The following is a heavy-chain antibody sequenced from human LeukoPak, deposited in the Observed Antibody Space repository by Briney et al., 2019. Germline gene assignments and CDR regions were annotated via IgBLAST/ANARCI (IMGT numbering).Heavy chain of an antibody. J-gene: IGHJ6*02. V-gene: IGHV3-21*01. CDR1: GFTFNSYS. CDR3: ARVAPYDILTGYYYGMDV. D-gene: IGHD3-9*01. CDR2: ISSSSSYI. Sequence: GGSLRLSCAASGFTFNSYSMNWVRQAPGKGLEWVSSISSSSSYIYYADSVKGRFTISRDNAKNSLYLQMNSLRAEDTAVYYCARVAPYDILTGYYYGMDVWGQGTTVTVSS.